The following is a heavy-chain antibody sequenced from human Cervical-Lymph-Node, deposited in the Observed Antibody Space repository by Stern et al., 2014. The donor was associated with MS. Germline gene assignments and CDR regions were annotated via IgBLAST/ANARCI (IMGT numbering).Heavy chain of an antibody. CDR1: GYSFSNYW. Sequence: VQLVQSGAEVKKPGEYLKISCKGLGYSFSNYWIGWVRQLPGKGLEWMGLMFPGDFDTRYRLSFQGQVTIQADTPLITAYLQWSTLEASDTAMYYCARRGVRASDGLDVWGQGTTVTVSS. J-gene: IGHJ6*02. V-gene: IGHV5-51*01. D-gene: IGHD2-8*02. CDR3: ARRGVRASDGLDV. CDR2: MFPGDFDT.